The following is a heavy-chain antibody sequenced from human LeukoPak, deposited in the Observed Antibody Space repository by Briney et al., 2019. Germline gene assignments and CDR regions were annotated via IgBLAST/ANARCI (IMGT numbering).Heavy chain of an antibody. V-gene: IGHV3-30*02. CDR1: GFTFSSYA. Sequence: GGSLRLSCAASGFTFSSYAMHWVRQGPGKGLEWVSFIRYDGSNKYYADSVKGRFTISRDNAKNSLYLQMNSLRAEDTAVYYCARVRRITIFGVVTHDAFDIWGQGTMVTVSS. D-gene: IGHD3-3*01. CDR2: IRYDGSNK. CDR3: ARVRRITIFGVVTHDAFDI. J-gene: IGHJ3*02.